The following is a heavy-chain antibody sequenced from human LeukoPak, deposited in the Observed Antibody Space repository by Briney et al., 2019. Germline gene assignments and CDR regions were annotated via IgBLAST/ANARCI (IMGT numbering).Heavy chain of an antibody. V-gene: IGHV1-18*04. J-gene: IGHJ4*02. CDR3: ARDTALRYFDWSNTVFDY. CDR1: GYTFSSYG. CDR2: ISGYNGNT. Sequence: ASVKVSCKASGYTFSSYGITWVRQAPGQGLEWMGWISGYNGNTNYAQKLQGRVTVTTDTSTNTAYMELMSLRSDDTAVYYCARDTALRYFDWSNTVFDYWGQGTLVTVSS. D-gene: IGHD3-9*01.